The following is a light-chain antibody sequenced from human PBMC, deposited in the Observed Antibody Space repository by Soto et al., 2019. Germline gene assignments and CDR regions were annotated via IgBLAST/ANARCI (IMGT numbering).Light chain of an antibody. CDR3: LQHNAFPLT. J-gene: IGKJ5*01. V-gene: IGKV1-6*01. CDR1: QAIRTA. CDR2: AAS. Sequence: AIQLTQSPSSLYASVGDRLTITFRASQAIRTALGWYQQKPGKVPKLLIYAASILQSGVPSRFSGSGSGTDFTLTISSLQPEDFATYYCLQHNAFPLTFGQGTRLEIK.